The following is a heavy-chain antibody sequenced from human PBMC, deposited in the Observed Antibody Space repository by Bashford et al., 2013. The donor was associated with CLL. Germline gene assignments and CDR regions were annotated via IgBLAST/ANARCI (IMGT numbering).Heavy chain of an antibody. CDR2: INTNTGNP. CDR1: GYTFSSHA. V-gene: IGHV7-4-1*02. Sequence: ASVKVSCKASGYTFSSHAMNWVRQAPGQGLEWMGWINTNTGNPTYAQGFTGRLVFSLDTSVSTAYLQISSLKAEDTAVYYCARGLVRTADIASRANDSWGQGTLVTVSS. CDR3: ARGLVRTADIASRANDS. J-gene: IGHJ4*02. D-gene: IGHD5-12*01.